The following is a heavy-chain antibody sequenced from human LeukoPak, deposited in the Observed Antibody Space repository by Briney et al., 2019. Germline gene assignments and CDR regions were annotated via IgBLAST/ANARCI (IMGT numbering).Heavy chain of an antibody. Sequence: ASVKVSCTASGYTFTGHYMHWVRPAPGQGLEWVGRINPNSGGTNYAQKFQGRVTMTRDTSVSTAYMELSRLTFDDTAVYYCARKDLSGYSSLDYWGQGTLVTVSS. D-gene: IGHD5-18*01. CDR2: INPNSGGT. CDR3: ARKDLSGYSSLDY. CDR1: GYTFTGHY. V-gene: IGHV1-2*06. J-gene: IGHJ4*02.